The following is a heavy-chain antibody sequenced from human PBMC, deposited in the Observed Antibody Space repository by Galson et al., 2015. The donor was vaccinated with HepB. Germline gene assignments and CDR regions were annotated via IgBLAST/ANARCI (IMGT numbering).Heavy chain of an antibody. Sequence: TLSLTCTVSGGSISGPYTWTWIRQHPGKGLEWIGYIHYSGNTYYNPSLKSRLTISVNTSKNQFSLKVDSVTAADTAVYYCARESSKTAAGRTSRGYFDSWGQGTLVAVSS. CDR2: IHYSGNT. J-gene: IGHJ4*02. V-gene: IGHV4-31*03. CDR3: ARESSKTAAGRTSRGYFDS. D-gene: IGHD6-13*01. CDR1: GGSISGPYT.